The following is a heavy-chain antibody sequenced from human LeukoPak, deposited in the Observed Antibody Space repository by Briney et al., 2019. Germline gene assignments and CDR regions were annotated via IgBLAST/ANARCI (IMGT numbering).Heavy chain of an antibody. CDR2: IRPSGST. Sequence: GASLKLSCKASGYTFTSYYIHWVRQAPGQGLEYMGIIRPSGSTAYPQKFQGRVTMTRDTSTNAVYMELSSLTSEDTAVYYCAREGPETYFFDFWGQGTLVTVSS. CDR1: GYTFTSYY. D-gene: IGHD5-24*01. J-gene: IGHJ4*02. V-gene: IGHV1-46*01. CDR3: AREGPETYFFDF.